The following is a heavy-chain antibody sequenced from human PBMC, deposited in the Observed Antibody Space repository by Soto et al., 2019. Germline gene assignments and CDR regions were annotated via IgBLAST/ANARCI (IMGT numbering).Heavy chain of an antibody. V-gene: IGHV5-51*01. D-gene: IGHD6-19*01. CDR1: GCNFTSYW. CDR3: ARHLAVAARYGMDV. CDR2: IYPGDSDT. J-gene: IGHJ6*02. Sequence: ESLKISGKGSGCNFTSYWIGWVRQMHGKGLEWMGIIYPGDSDTRYSPSFQGQVTISADKSISTAYLQWSSLKASDTAMYYCARHLAVAARYGMDVWGQGTTVTVSS.